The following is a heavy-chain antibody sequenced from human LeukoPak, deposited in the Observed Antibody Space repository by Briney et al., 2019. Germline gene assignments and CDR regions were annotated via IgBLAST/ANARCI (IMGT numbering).Heavy chain of an antibody. D-gene: IGHD2-15*01. CDR2: TNPNSGGT. Sequence: ASVKVSCKASGYTFTGYYMHWVRQAPGQGLEWMGWTNPNSGGTNYAQKFQGRVTMTRDTSISTAYMELSRLRSDDTAVYYCARVKYCSGGSCYGTLDYWGQGTLVTVSS. CDR1: GYTFTGYY. CDR3: ARVKYCSGGSCYGTLDY. V-gene: IGHV1-2*02. J-gene: IGHJ4*02.